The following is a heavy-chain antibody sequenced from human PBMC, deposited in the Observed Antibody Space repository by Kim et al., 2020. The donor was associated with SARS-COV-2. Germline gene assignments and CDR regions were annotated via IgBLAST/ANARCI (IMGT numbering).Heavy chain of an antibody. V-gene: IGHV1-46*01. D-gene: IGHD3-10*01. CDR2: INPSGGST. CDR1: GYTFTSYY. J-gene: IGHJ6*02. Sequence: ASVKVSCKASGYTFTSYYMHWVRQAPGQGLEWMGIINPSGGSTSYAQKFQGRVTMTRDTSTSTVYMELSSLRSEDTAVYYCARGLGEVYYYYGMDVWSQGTTVTVSS. CDR3: ARGLGEVYYYYGMDV.